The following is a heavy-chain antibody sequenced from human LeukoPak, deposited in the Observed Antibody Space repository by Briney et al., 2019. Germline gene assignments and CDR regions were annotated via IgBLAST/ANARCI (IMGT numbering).Heavy chain of an antibody. CDR3: ARRASDYYDSSGYYQLYPFDY. V-gene: IGHV4-39*01. D-gene: IGHD3-22*01. CDR2: IYYSGST. J-gene: IGHJ4*02. Sequence: SETLSLTCTVSGGSISSSSYYWGWIRQPPGKGLEWIGSIYYSGSTYYNPSLKSRVTISVDTSKNQFSLKLSSVTAADTAAYYCARRASDYYDSSGYYQLYPFDYWGQGTLVTVSS. CDR1: GGSISSSSYY.